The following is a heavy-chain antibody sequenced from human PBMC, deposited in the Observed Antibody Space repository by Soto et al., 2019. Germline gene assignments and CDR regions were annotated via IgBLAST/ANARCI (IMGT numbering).Heavy chain of an antibody. J-gene: IGHJ6*02. CDR3: VRENYYYGMDV. CDR2: INSGGNT. V-gene: IGHV3-66*01. Sequence: EVQLVESGGTLVQPGGSLRLSCAASGFDASVNYMTWVRQAPVKGLEWVSAINSGGNTLYADSVKGRFTISRDNSKNTRYLQMNSLRVEDTAMYYCVRENYYYGMDVWGQGTAVTVSS. CDR1: GFDASVNY.